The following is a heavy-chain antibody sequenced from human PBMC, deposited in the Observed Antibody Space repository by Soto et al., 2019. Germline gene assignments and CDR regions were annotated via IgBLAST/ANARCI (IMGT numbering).Heavy chain of an antibody. CDR3: ARGEQYSGRSFDY. Sequence: QVQLQQSGPGLVKPSQTLSVTCGISGDSVSSNSAAWNWLSQSPSRGLEWLGRTYYRSKWYNDYAVSVESRITITPDTSKNHFSLQLNFVTPEDTAVYFCARGEQYSGRSFDYWGQGTLVTVSS. CDR2: TYYRSKWYN. V-gene: IGHV6-1*01. CDR1: GDSVSSNSAA. D-gene: IGHD1-26*01. J-gene: IGHJ4*02.